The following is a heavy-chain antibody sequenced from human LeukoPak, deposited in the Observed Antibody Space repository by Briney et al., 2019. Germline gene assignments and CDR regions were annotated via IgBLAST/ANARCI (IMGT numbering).Heavy chain of an antibody. CDR2: ISYDETHK. CDR1: GFTFSSYW. J-gene: IGHJ4*02. D-gene: IGHD3-10*01. Sequence: GESLRLSCAASGFTFSSYWMTWVRQAPGKGLEWVAVISYDETHKFYADSVRGRFTISRDNSKNTLYLQMNSLRVEDTAVYYCAKIMGSRHCWGQGTLVTVSS. CDR3: AKIMGSRHC. V-gene: IGHV3-30*18.